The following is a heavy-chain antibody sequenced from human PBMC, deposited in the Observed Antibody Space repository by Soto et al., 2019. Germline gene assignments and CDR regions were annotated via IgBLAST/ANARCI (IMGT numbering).Heavy chain of an antibody. J-gene: IGHJ4*02. CDR1: GGSMSSSSYY. CDR3: ARGFDILTFGFCLDY. Sequence: SETLSLTCTVSGGSMSSSSYYWGWIRQPPGQGLEWIANMYFSGFYSGSTSYNPSPKSRVTISVDTSKNQFSLQVSSVTAADTAVYYCARGFDILTFGFCLDYWGQGTLVTV. CDR2: MYFSGFYSGST. D-gene: IGHD3-9*01. V-gene: IGHV4-39*01.